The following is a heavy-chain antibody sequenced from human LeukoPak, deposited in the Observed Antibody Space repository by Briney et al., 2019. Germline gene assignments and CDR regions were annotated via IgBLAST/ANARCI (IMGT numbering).Heavy chain of an antibody. CDR2: INWNGGST. Sequence: GGSLRLSCAASGFTFDDYGMSWVRQAPGKGLEWVSGINWNGGSTGYADSVKGRFTISRDNAKHSLYLQMNSLRAEDTALYYCARDRVPYDFWSGYVWGQGTLVTVSS. J-gene: IGHJ4*02. CDR1: GFTFDDYG. D-gene: IGHD3-3*01. CDR3: ARDRVPYDFWSGYV. V-gene: IGHV3-20*04.